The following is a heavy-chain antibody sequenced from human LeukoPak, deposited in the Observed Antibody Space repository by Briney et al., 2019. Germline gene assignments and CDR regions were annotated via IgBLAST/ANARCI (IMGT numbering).Heavy chain of an antibody. Sequence: GGSLRLSRAASGFTFDDYGMSWVRQAPGKGLGWVSGINWSGGSTGYADSVKGRFTISRDNAKNSLYLQMNSLRAEDTALYYCARFGIAAPYYYYYYYMDVWGKGTTVTVSS. CDR1: GFTFDDYG. CDR2: INWSGGST. D-gene: IGHD6-6*01. CDR3: ARFGIAAPYYYYYYYMDV. V-gene: IGHV3-20*04. J-gene: IGHJ6*03.